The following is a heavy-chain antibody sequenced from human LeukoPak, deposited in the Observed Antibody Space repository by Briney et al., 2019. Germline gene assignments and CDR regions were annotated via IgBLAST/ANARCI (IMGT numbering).Heavy chain of an antibody. J-gene: IGHJ5*02. CDR2: IIPIFGTA. CDR3: ARVPPVGAMPFDP. D-gene: IGHD1-26*01. CDR1: GYTFTSYA. V-gene: IGHV1-69*13. Sequence: GASVKVSCKASGYTFTSYAMNWVRQAPGQGLEWMGGIIPIFGTANYAQKFQGRVTITADESTSTAYMELSSLRSEDTAVYYCARVPPVGAMPFDPWGQGTLVTVSS.